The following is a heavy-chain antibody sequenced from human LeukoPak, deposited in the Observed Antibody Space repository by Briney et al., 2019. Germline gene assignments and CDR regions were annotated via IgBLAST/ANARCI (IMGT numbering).Heavy chain of an antibody. CDR3: ARDLGSYGEDY. J-gene: IGHJ4*02. D-gene: IGHD4-17*01. Sequence: ASVKVSCKASGYTFTGYYMHWVRQAPGQGLEWMGWISPNSGGTNYAQKFQGRVTMTRDTSISAAYMELSRLRSDDTAVYYCARDLGSYGEDYWGQGTLVTVSS. V-gene: IGHV1-2*02. CDR2: ISPNSGGT. CDR1: GYTFTGYY.